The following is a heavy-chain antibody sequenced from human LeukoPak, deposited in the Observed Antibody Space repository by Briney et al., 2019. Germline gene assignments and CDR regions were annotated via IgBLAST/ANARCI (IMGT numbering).Heavy chain of an antibody. CDR1: GGSISSFF. Sequence: SETLSLTCTVSGGSISSFFWSWIRQPPGKGLEWIGSMHYSGDSKYNPSLKSRVSLSIDTSKQQFSLRLSSVTAADTAVYYCARDLELERNRWNYFESWGQGTLVTVSS. J-gene: IGHJ4*02. V-gene: IGHV4-59*01. CDR2: MHYSGDS. CDR3: ARDLELERNRWNYFES. D-gene: IGHD1-1*01.